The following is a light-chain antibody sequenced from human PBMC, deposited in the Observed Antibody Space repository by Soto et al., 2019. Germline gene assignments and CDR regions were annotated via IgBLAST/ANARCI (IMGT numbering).Light chain of an antibody. J-gene: IGKJ4*01. CDR1: QSVSSNY. Sequence: EIVLTQSPGTLSLAPVEREHLSCRSSQSVSSNYLAWYQQKPGQAPRFLIYGASSRATGIPDRFSGSGSGTDFTLTITSLQPEDIATYFCQKYDTAPLTCGGGTTGAIK. V-gene: IGKV3-20*01. CDR3: QKYDTAPLT. CDR2: GAS.